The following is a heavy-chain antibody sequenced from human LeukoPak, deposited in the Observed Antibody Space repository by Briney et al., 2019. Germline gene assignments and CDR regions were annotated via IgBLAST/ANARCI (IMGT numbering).Heavy chain of an antibody. CDR1: GFSFSDYY. Sequence: PGGSLRLSCVASGFSFSDYYMSWIRQAPGKGLEWVSDISSSSTYTNYADSVKGRFTISRDNAKNSLYLQMNSPRAEDTAVYYCARDPPFIIGTTFLDYWGQGTLVTVSS. CDR2: ISSSSTYT. J-gene: IGHJ4*02. V-gene: IGHV3-11*06. CDR3: ARDPPFIIGTTFLDY. D-gene: IGHD1-20*01.